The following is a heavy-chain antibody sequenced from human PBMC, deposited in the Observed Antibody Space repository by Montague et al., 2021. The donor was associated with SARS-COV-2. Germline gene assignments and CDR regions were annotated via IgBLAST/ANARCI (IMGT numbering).Heavy chain of an antibody. V-gene: IGHV4-34*01. J-gene: IGHJ4*02. CDR3: ATRSTLWFGED. CDR1: GDSFSTYS. Sequence: SETLSLTCSVYGDSFSTYSWIWVRQPPGEGLEWIGEIHHTGSTSYNPSLKRRVTMSIDSSNNQVSPKLSSMTAADTAVYYCATRSTLWFGEDWGQGTLVTVSS. D-gene: IGHD3-10*01. CDR2: IHHTGST.